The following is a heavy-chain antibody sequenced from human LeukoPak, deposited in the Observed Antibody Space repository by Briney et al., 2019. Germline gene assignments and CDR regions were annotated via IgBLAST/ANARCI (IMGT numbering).Heavy chain of an antibody. Sequence: GGSLRLSCAASGFTFSSYAMSWNRQAPGKGLERVSVISSSGGTYYADSVKGRFTISRDNSKNTLYLQMTSLRAEDTAVYYCAKGRVMSYYGSGVDIWGQGTMVTVSS. V-gene: IGHV3-23*01. D-gene: IGHD3-10*01. CDR2: ISSSGGT. CDR3: AKGRVMSYYGSGVDI. CDR1: GFTFSSYA. J-gene: IGHJ3*02.